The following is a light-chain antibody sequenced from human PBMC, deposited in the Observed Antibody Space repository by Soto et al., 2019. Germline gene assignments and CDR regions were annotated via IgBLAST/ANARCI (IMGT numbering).Light chain of an antibody. J-gene: IGKJ4*01. CDR2: ATS. CDR3: QQYNNWPLT. CDR1: HRVSSY. Sequence: EIVMTQSPATLSVSPGERATISCRASHRVSSYLAWYQQKTGQAPRLLIYATSTRATGIPARFSGSGSGTEFTLTISSLQSEELAVYYCQQYNNWPLTFGGGTKVDIK. V-gene: IGKV3-15*01.